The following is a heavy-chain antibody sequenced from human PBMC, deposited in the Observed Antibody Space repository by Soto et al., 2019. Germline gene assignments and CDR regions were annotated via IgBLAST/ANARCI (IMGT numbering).Heavy chain of an antibody. CDR1: GYTFTSYG. CDR2: ISAYNGNT. CDR3: ARDHDLVVVAANAFDI. J-gene: IGHJ3*02. V-gene: IGHV1-18*01. D-gene: IGHD2-15*01. Sequence: QVQLVQSGAEVKKPGASVKVSCKASGYTFTSYGISWVRQAPGQGLEWMGGISAYNGNTNYAQKLQGRVTMTTDTSTSTAYMELRSLRSDDTAVYYCARDHDLVVVAANAFDIWGQGTMVTVSS.